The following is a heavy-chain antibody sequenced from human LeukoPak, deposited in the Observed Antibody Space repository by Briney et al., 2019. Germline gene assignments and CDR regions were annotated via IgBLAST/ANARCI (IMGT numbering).Heavy chain of an antibody. D-gene: IGHD2-15*01. V-gene: IGHV3-7*01. CDR1: GFTFSSYW. CDR2: IKQDGSEK. J-gene: IGHJ4*02. Sequence: SGGSLRLSCAASGFTFSSYWMSWVRQAPGKGLEWVANIKQDGSEKYYVDSVKGRFTISRDNAKNSLYLQMNSLRAEDTAVYYCARAGQRAATPILIDYWGQGTLVTVSS. CDR3: ARAGQRAATPILIDY.